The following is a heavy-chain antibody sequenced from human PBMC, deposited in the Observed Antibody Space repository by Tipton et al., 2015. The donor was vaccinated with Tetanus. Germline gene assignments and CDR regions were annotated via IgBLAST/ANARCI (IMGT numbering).Heavy chain of an antibody. CDR2: IIPILGIA. CDR3: ARGSGGSWDAFDI. Sequence: QLVQSGAEVKKPGSSVKVSCKASGGTFSSYAISWVRQAPGQGLEWMGRIIPILGIANYAQKFQGRVTITADKSTSTVYMELSSLRSEDTAVYYCARGSGGSWDAFDIWGQGTMVTVSS. D-gene: IGHD1-26*01. CDR1: GGTFSSYA. J-gene: IGHJ3*02. V-gene: IGHV1-69*09.